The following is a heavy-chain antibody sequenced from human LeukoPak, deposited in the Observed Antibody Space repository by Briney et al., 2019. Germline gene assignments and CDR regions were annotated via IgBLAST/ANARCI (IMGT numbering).Heavy chain of an antibody. CDR1: GFIFNNYG. D-gene: IGHD3-22*01. CDR3: AKGSSGYFFDL. J-gene: IGHJ4*02. V-gene: IGHV3-23*01. CDR2: ISNDGGGT. Sequence: GGTLRLSCAASGFIFNNYGLVWVRQAPGKGLEWVSAISNDGGGTTYADFVKGRFSVSRDNSKNTLFLQMNSLRAEDTALYYCAKGSSGYFFDLWGQGTLVTVSS.